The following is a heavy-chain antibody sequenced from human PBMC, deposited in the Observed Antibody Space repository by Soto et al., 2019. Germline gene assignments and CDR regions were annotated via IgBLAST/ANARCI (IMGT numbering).Heavy chain of an antibody. D-gene: IGHD3-22*01. CDR1: CGSISSYY. CDR2: IYYSGST. V-gene: IGHV4-59*01. Sequence: PSETLSLTCTVSCGSISSYYWSWIRQPPGKGLEWIGYIYYSGSTNYNPSLKSRVTISVDTSKNQFSLKLSSVTAADTAVYYCARLPSNYDDMAFDIWGQGTMVTVSS. CDR3: ARLPSNYDDMAFDI. J-gene: IGHJ3*02.